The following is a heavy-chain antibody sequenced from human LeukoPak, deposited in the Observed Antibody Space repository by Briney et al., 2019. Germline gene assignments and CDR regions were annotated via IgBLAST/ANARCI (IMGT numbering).Heavy chain of an antibody. CDR2: IYSGGST. D-gene: IGHD3-22*01. V-gene: IGHV3-53*01. CDR1: GFTVSSNY. CDR3: ARARNDYDSNGFSFLDY. Sequence: GGSLRLSCAASGFTVSSNYMSWVRQAPGKGLEWVSVIYSGGSTYYADSVQGRFTISRDNSKNTLYLQMNSLRAEDTALYYCARARNDYDSNGFSFLDYWGQGTLVTVSS. J-gene: IGHJ4*02.